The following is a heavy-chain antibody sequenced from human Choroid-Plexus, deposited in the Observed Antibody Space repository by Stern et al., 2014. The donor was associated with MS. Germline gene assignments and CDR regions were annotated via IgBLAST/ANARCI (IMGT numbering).Heavy chain of an antibody. Sequence: VQLLESGGGVVQPGRPLRLSCVASGFTFGSCAMHWVRQAPGKGLEWVAGVSYDGGNKSYADSVKGRFTISRDNSQNTLYMQMSSLRPEDTAVYYCAKDRQYLTYFFDHWGQGSLVTVSS. V-gene: IGHV3-30*18. D-gene: IGHD2/OR15-2a*01. CDR1: GFTFGSCA. CDR3: AKDRQYLTYFFDH. J-gene: IGHJ5*02. CDR2: VSYDGGNK.